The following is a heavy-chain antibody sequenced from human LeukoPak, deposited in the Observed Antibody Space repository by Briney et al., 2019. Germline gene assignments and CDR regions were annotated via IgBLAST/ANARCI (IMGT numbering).Heavy chain of an antibody. V-gene: IGHV3-48*03. J-gene: IGHJ3*01. D-gene: IGHD3-10*01. CDR1: GFTFSSYE. CDR2: ISSTGYTI. CDR3: ARDRADGGSGGDPFDV. Sequence: GGSLRLSCAPSGFTFSSYEMNWVRQAPGRGLEWVSYISSTGYTIKYAASVKGRFTISRDNSKNPLFLQMNSLRGEDTAVYYCARDRADGGSGGDPFDVWGQGTMVAVSS.